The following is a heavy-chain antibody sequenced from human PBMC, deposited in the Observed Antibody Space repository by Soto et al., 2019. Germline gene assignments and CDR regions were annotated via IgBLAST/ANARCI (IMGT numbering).Heavy chain of an antibody. CDR1: VFSFSGAW. D-gene: IGHD2-2*01. V-gene: IGHV3-15*01. J-gene: IGHJ4*02. CDR3: ATNPYCTGTTCYDY. Sequence: WGSLRVSSASSVFSFSGAWMGWVRQAPGKGLEWVGRIRSKVNGGTSDYGAPVKGRFTISRDDSKNTLFLQMTSLKTEDTAVYYCATNPYCTGTTCYDYWGQGSMVTVSS. CDR2: IRSKVNGGTS.